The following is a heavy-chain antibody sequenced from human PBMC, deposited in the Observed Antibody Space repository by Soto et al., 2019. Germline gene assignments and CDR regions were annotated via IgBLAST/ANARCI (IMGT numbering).Heavy chain of an antibody. CDR2: INHSGST. CDR1: GGSFSGYY. CDR3: ARGPRGRTVTSYYYYYGMDV. J-gene: IGHJ6*02. V-gene: IGHV4-34*01. D-gene: IGHD4-17*01. Sequence: PSETLSLTCAVYGGSFSGYYWSWIRQPPGKGLEWIGEINHSGSTNYSPSLKSRVTISVDTSKNQFSLKLSSVTAADTAVYYCARGPRGRTVTSYYYYYGMDVWGHGTTDSVSS.